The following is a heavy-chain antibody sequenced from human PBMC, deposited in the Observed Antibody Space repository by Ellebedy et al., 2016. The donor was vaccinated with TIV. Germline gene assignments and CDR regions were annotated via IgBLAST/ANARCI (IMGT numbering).Heavy chain of an antibody. CDR2: IYYSGST. CDR3: ARGGYNYYYYGMDV. D-gene: IGHD5-24*01. V-gene: IGHV4-59*13. Sequence: SETLSLXXTVSGGSISSYYWSWIRQPPGKGLEWIGYIYYSGSTNYNPSLKSRVTISVDTSKNQFSLKLSSVTAADTAVYYCARGGYNYYYYGMDVWGQGTTVTVSS. J-gene: IGHJ6*02. CDR1: GGSISSYY.